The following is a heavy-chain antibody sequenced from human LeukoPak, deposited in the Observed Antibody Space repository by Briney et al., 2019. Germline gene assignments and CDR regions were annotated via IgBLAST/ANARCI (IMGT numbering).Heavy chain of an antibody. CDR2: ISAYNGNT. D-gene: IGHD6-25*01. J-gene: IGHJ6*04. V-gene: IGHV1-18*04. CDR1: GYTFTSYG. Sequence: ASVKVSCKASGYTFTSYGISWVRQAPGQGLEWMGWISAYNGNTNYAQKLQGRVTMTTDTSTSTAYMELRSLRSDDTAVYYCARCPHKQRLVSYYYGMDVWGKGTTVTVSS. CDR3: ARCPHKQRLVSYYYGMDV.